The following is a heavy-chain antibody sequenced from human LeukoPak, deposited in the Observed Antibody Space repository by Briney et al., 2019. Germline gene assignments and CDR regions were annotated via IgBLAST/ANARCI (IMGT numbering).Heavy chain of an antibody. D-gene: IGHD1-26*01. CDR3: ARQDSGSPPYYYYHGMDV. CDR1: GFRFSDYY. V-gene: IGHV3-11*01. J-gene: IGHJ6*02. Sequence: GGSLRLSCAASGFRFSDYYMSWVRLAPGKGLEWVSYISRSGTNIYHADPVKGRFTISRDNAKNSLFLLMNSLRVEDTAVYYCARQDSGSPPYYYYHGMDVWGQGTTVTVSS. CDR2: ISRSGTNI.